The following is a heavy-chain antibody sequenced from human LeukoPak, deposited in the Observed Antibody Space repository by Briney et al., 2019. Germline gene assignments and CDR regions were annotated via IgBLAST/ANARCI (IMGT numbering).Heavy chain of an antibody. D-gene: IGHD2-2*01. J-gene: IGHJ4*02. CDR1: GYTFTGYY. Sequence: ASVKVSCKASGYTFTGYYMHWVRQAPGQGLEWMGWINPNSGGTNYAQKFQGRVTMTRDTSISTAYMELSRLRSDDTAVYYCARGGREVVPAALDPIDYWGQGTLVTVSS. CDR3: ARGGREVVPAALDPIDY. CDR2: INPNSGGT. V-gene: IGHV1-2*02.